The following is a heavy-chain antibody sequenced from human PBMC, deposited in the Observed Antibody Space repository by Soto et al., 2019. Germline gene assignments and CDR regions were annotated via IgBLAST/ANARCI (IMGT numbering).Heavy chain of an antibody. CDR2: ISYDATTK. Sequence: QVQLVESGGGVVQPGRSLRLSCAASGFTFSNYPLHWVRQAPGKGLEWVAVISYDATTKYYADSVKGRFTISRDNSKNRLYLQMNSLRAEDTAVYYCARDPLVGAPDYFDYWGQGTLVTVSS. CDR3: ARDPLVGAPDYFDY. V-gene: IGHV3-30-3*01. CDR1: GFTFSNYP. D-gene: IGHD1-26*01. J-gene: IGHJ4*02.